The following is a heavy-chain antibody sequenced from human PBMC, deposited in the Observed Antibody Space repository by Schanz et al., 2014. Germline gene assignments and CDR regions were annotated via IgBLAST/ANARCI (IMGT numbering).Heavy chain of an antibody. CDR1: TFTFSSDW. CDR2: VSSDGNND. D-gene: IGHD1-20*01. CDR3: ANNWNLDY. Sequence: VQLLESGGGLVQPGGSLRLSCAASTFTFSSDWMSWVRQAPGKGLEWVALVSSDGNNDYYTDSVKGRFTISRDNSKNTVHLQMNSLRAEDTAVYYCANNWNLDYWGQGTLVTVSS. J-gene: IGHJ4*02. V-gene: IGHV3-30*18.